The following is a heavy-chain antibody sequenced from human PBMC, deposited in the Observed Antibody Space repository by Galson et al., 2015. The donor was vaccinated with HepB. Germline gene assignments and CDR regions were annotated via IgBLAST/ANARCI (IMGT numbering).Heavy chain of an antibody. CDR2: IYPGDSDT. Sequence: QSGAEVKKPGESLKISCKASGYIFTNYWFGWVRQMPGKGLEWVGIIYPGDSDTRYSPSLQGQVTISADKSTSTAYLQWGSLKASDTAIYYCARHFSNGGSPWYNGMDVWGQGTTVTVSS. D-gene: IGHD2-15*01. V-gene: IGHV5-51*01. CDR3: ARHFSNGGSPWYNGMDV. J-gene: IGHJ6*02. CDR1: GYIFTNYW.